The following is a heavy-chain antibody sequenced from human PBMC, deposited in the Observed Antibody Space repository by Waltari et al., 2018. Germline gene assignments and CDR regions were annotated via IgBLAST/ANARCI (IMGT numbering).Heavy chain of an antibody. D-gene: IGHD7-27*01. CDR2: MNPDNGNT. CDR3: ARAPRNWGFDF. J-gene: IGHJ4*02. Sequence: QVQLVQSGAEVRKPGASVKVSCKASGYTFTNYDLNWVRLAAGQGPEWMGWMNPDNGNTGFAQKFKGRVTMTRDTSMTTAYMELSSLRSDDTAVYYCARAPRNWGFDFWGQGTLVIVSS. CDR1: GYTFTNYD. V-gene: IGHV1-8*02.